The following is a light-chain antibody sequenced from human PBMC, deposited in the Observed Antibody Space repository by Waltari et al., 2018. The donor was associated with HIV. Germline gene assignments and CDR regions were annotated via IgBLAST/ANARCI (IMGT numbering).Light chain of an antibody. Sequence: QSGLSQPPSTSRPPGQRVVISCSGRSSNVGMNYVSWFQQVSGAAPRLLIYRNDRRPSGVPDRFTAAKSGTSASLVISGLRSDDEAEYFCASWDDALSSWLFGGGTRLTVL. CDR1: SSNVGMNY. CDR3: ASWDDALSSWL. J-gene: IGLJ6*01. V-gene: IGLV1-47*01. CDR2: RND.